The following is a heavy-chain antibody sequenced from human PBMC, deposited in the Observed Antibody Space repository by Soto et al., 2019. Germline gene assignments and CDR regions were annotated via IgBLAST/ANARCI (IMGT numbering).Heavy chain of an antibody. CDR1: GGSINSRSHY. CDR3: ATADGFGVVTPFFEY. V-gene: IGHV4-39*01. CDR2: SFYRGST. J-gene: IGHJ4*02. D-gene: IGHD3-3*01. Sequence: QLQLQESGPGLVKPSETLSLTCTVSGGSINSRSHYWGWIRQSPGKHLEWIGSSFYRGSTHYNPSLKTRFTISVDTSKNQFSLKLYSVTAADTALYYCATADGFGVVTPFFEYWGQGILVTVSS.